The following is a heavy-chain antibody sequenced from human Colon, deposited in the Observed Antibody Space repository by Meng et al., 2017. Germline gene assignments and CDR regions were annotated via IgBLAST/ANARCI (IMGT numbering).Heavy chain of an antibody. CDR2: MSDSGTT. V-gene: IGHV4-31*03. J-gene: IGHJ4*02. D-gene: IGHD4-17*01. Sequence: HESGPGLVRPTDTLPLVCTVSGGSIKSGGYHWSWVRQHPGKGLEYIGFMSDSGTTDYNPSLRSRVSISEIGSSKSQFSLTLRSETAADTATYFWAGDTLYGTDYWGQGGLVTVSS. CDR1: GGSIKSGGYH. CDR3: AGDTLYGTDY.